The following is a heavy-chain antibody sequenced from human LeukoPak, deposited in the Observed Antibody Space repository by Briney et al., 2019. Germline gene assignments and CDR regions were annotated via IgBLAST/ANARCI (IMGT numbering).Heavy chain of an antibody. CDR1: GFTFNSCA. J-gene: IGHJ4*02. CDR3: VAERVDY. Sequence: PGGSLRLSCSASGFTFNSCAMHWVRQAPGKGLEYVSAISSNGINTFYADSVKGRFTISRDNSKNTLYLQMGSLRAEDTAVYYCVAERVDYWGQGTLVTVSS. V-gene: IGHV3-64D*09. CDR2: ISSNGINT. D-gene: IGHD1-14*01.